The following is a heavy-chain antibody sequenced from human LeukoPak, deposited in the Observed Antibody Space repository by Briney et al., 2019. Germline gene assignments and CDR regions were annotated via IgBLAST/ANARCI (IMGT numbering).Heavy chain of an antibody. J-gene: IGHJ4*02. CDR2: TWYDGSNK. Sequence: GRSLRLSCAASGFTFSSYGMHWVRQAPGKGLEWVAVTWYDGSNKYYADSVKGRFTISRNNSKNTLYLKMNSQRADDTGVYYCAREFGGGYGGFDYWGQGTLVTVSS. V-gene: IGHV3-33*01. CDR1: GFTFSSYG. D-gene: IGHD3-16*01. CDR3: AREFGGGYGGFDY.